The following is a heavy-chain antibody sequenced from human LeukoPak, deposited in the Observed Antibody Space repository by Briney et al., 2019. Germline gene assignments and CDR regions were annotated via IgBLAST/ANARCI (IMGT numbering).Heavy chain of an antibody. CDR1: GFTFSSYA. D-gene: IGHD4-23*01. CDR3: AKDLDYGGNFHFDY. CDR2: ISGSGGST. Sequence: GGSLRLSCAASGFTFSSYAMSWVRQAPGKELEWVSAISGSGGSTYYADSVKGRFTISRDNSKNTLYLQMNSLRAEDTAVYYCAKDLDYGGNFHFDYWGQGTLVTVSS. J-gene: IGHJ4*02. V-gene: IGHV3-23*01.